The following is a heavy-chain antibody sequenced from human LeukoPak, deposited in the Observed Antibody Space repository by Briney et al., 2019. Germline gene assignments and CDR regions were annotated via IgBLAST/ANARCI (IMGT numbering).Heavy chain of an antibody. CDR3: AKGPLRGTAAAIDY. D-gene: IGHD2-2*01. J-gene: IGHJ4*02. CDR2: ISYDGRNK. Sequence: GSLRLSCAASGFTFNNYGIHWVRQAPGRGLGRVSVISYDGRNKHYPDSVKGRFTISRDISTDTLWLQMDSLRTEDTAVYYRAKGPLRGTAAAIDYWGQGTLVTVSS. V-gene: IGHV3-30*18. CDR1: GFTFNNYG.